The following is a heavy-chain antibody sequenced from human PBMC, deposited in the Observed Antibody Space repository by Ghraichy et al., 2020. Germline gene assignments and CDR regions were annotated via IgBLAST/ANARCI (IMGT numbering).Heavy chain of an antibody. CDR1: GDSVSSNSAA. CDR3: ARDHNSPQTTWVTPGSYYYGMDV. CDR2: TYYRSKWYN. V-gene: IGHV6-1*01. Sequence: SQTLSLTCAISGDSVSSNSAAWNWIRQSPSRGLEWLGRTYYRSKWYNDYAVSVKSRISINPDTSKNQFSLQLNSVTPGDTAVYYCARDHNSPQTTWVTPGSYYYGMDVWGQGTTVTVSS. D-gene: IGHD4-23*01. J-gene: IGHJ6*02.